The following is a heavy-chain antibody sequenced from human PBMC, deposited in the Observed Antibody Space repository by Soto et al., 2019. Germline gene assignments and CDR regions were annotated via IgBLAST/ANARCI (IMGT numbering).Heavy chain of an antibody. V-gene: IGHV3-30-3*01. CDR2: MSYDGTNT. CDR1: GFMFSAYA. Sequence: GGSLRLSCTASGFMFSAYAMLWVRQAPGKGLEWVAAMSYDGTNTYYADSVKGRFTISRDNSKNTLFLQMSSPTADDSAVYYCARDPSPYTSGWYGIDFWGLGTLVTVSS. D-gene: IGHD6-19*01. J-gene: IGHJ4*01. CDR3: ARDPSPYTSGWYGIDF.